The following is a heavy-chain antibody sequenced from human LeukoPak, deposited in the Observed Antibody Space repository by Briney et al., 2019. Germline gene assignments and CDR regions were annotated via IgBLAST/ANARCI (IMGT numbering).Heavy chain of an antibody. Sequence: PGGSLRLSCAASGFTFSSYSMNWVRQAPGKGLEWVSSISSSSSYIYYAGSVKGRFTISRDNAKNSLYLQMNSLRAEDTAVYYCARDVRGDLPAAHSAVYWGQGTLVTVSS. V-gene: IGHV3-21*01. CDR1: GFTFSSYS. CDR3: ARDVRGDLPAAHSAVY. D-gene: IGHD2-2*01. J-gene: IGHJ4*02. CDR2: ISSSSSYI.